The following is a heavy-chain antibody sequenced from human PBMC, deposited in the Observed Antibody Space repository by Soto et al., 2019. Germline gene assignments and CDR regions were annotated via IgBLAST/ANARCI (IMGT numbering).Heavy chain of an antibody. Sequence: ASVKVSCKASGYTFTGYYMHWVRQAPGQGLEWMGWINPNSGGTNYGQKFQGWVTMTRDTSISTAYMELSRLRSDDTAAYYCARDQGGWLQTPDAFDIWGQGTMVTVSS. CDR1: GYTFTGYY. CDR3: ARDQGGWLQTPDAFDI. CDR2: INPNSGGT. J-gene: IGHJ3*02. V-gene: IGHV1-2*04. D-gene: IGHD5-12*01.